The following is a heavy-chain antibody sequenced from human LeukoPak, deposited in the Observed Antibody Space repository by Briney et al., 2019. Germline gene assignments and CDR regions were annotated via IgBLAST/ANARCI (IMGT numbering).Heavy chain of an antibody. Sequence: PSGSLSLSCSVSGYSISRVNNWGWIRQPPGKGLQGFSTINNSGCTFYNPSLQSRFTISIDMSNNQFSLRLSSVTAADTAVYYCARAYCSGAGCRDAFDIWGQGTMVTVSS. CDR2: INNSGCT. V-gene: IGHV4-38-2*02. CDR1: GYSISRVNN. D-gene: IGHD2-15*01. J-gene: IGHJ3*02. CDR3: ARAYCSGAGCRDAFDI.